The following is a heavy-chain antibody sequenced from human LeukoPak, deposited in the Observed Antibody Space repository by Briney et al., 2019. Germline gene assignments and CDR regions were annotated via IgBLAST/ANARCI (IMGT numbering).Heavy chain of an antibody. J-gene: IGHJ5*02. CDR1: GFTFSDYY. CDR2: ISSSNDYI. CDR3: VRIPNSAGFPNWFDP. V-gene: IGHV3-11*06. D-gene: IGHD6-19*01. Sequence: PGGSLRLSCAASGFTFSDYYMSWIRQAPGKGLEWVSSISSSNDYIYYADSVKGRFTISRDNAKNSLYLQMNSLRAEDTAVYYCVRIPNSAGFPNWFDPWGQGTLVTVSS.